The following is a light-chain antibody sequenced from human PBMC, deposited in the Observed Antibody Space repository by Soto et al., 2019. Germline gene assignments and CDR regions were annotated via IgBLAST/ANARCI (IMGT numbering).Light chain of an antibody. CDR1: QSVLYTSNNKNY. CDR3: QQYDTTPIS. CDR2: WAS. V-gene: IGKV4-1*01. J-gene: IGKJ5*01. Sequence: DIVMTQSPDSLAVSLGERATINCKSSQSVLYTSNNKNYLAWYRQRPGQPPKLLLYWASTRASGVPDRFSGSGSGTDFTLTISSLQAEDVAVYYCQQYDTTPISFGSGTRLEIK.